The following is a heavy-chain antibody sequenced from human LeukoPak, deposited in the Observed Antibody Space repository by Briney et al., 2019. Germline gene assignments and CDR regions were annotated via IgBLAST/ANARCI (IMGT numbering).Heavy chain of an antibody. V-gene: IGHV3-23*01. J-gene: IGHJ4*02. Sequence: GGSLRLSCAASGFTFSTFAMIWVRQPPGKGLEWVSSIFPSGGEIHYADSVRGRFTISRDNSKSTLSLHMNSLRAEDTAIYYCATYRQVLLPFESWGQGTLVTVSS. CDR2: IFPSGGEI. CDR3: ATYRQVLLPFES. CDR1: GFTFSTFA. D-gene: IGHD2-8*02.